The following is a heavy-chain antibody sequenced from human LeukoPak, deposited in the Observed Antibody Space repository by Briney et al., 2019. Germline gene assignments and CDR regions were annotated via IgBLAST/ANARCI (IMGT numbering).Heavy chain of an antibody. CDR1: GFTFSSYA. V-gene: IGHV3-23*01. D-gene: IGHD6-13*01. J-gene: IGHJ4*02. CDR3: ARDRGSSWLRGVDY. CDR2: ISGSGGST. Sequence: GGSLRLSCAASGFTFSSYAMSWVRQAPGKGLEWVSAISGSGGSTYYADSVKGRFTISRDNSKNTLYLQMGSLRAEDMAVYYCARDRGSSWLRGVDYWGQGTLVTVSS.